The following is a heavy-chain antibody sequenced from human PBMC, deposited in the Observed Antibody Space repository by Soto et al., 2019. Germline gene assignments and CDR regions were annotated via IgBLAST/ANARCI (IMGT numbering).Heavy chain of an antibody. J-gene: IGHJ6*02. Sequence: QVQLVQSGAEVKKPGSSVKVSCKASGGTFSSYAISWVRQAPGQGLEWMGGIIPIFGTANYAQKFQGRVTITAYESTSTAYMELSSLRSEDTAVYYCARRPCSGGSCYSPYYYYGMDVWGQGTTVTVSS. CDR2: IIPIFGTA. V-gene: IGHV1-69*01. CDR3: ARRPCSGGSCYSPYYYYGMDV. D-gene: IGHD2-15*01. CDR1: GGTFSSYA.